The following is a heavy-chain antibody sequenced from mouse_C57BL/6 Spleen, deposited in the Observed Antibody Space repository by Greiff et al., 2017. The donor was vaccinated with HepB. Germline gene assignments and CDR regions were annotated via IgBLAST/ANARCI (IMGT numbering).Heavy chain of an antibody. CDR1: GIDFSRYW. D-gene: IGHD1-1*01. Sequence: EVMLVESGGGLVQPGGSLKLSCAASGIDFSRYWMSWVRRAPGKGLEWIGEINPDSSTINYAPSLKDKFIISRDNSKNTLYLQMSKVRSEDTALYYGARRGYYYGSSLYYYAMDYWGQGTSVTVSS. CDR2: INPDSSTI. V-gene: IGHV4-1*01. J-gene: IGHJ4*01. CDR3: ARRGYYYGSSLYYYAMDY.